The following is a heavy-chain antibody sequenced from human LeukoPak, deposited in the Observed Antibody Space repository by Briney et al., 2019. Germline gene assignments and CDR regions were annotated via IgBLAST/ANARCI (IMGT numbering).Heavy chain of an antibody. J-gene: IGHJ4*02. CDR1: GFTFSDYY. CDR2: IVGGVTTMT. V-gene: IGHV3-11*04. CDR3: ARRFLEGYFDY. D-gene: IGHD3-3*01. Sequence: GGSLRLSCTASGFTFSDYYMSWVRQAPGKGLEWISYIVGGVTTMTYYADSVKGRFTISRDNGKNSLYLQMNSLRAEDTAVYYCARRFLEGYFDYWGQGTLVTVSS.